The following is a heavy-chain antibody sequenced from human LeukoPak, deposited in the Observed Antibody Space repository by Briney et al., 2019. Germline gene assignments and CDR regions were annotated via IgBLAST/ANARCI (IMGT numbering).Heavy chain of an antibody. CDR1: GFTFDDYA. D-gene: IGHD6-13*01. V-gene: IGHV3-9*01. CDR2: ISWNSGSI. Sequence: SGGSLRLSCAASGFTFDDYAMHWVRQAPGKGLEWVSGISWNSGSIGYADSVKGRFTISRDNAKNSLYLQMNSLRAEDTALYYCAKDIAAAGMGWFDPWGQGTLVTVSS. J-gene: IGHJ5*02. CDR3: AKDIAAAGMGWFDP.